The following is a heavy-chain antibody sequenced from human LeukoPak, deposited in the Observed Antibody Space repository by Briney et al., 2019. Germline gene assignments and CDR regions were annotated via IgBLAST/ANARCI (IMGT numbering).Heavy chain of an antibody. D-gene: IGHD3-3*01. Sequence: PSETLSLTCTVSGGSISSGGYYWSWIRQHPGKGLEWIGCIYYSGSTYYNPSLKSRVTISVDTSKNQFSLKLSSVTAADTAVYYCAREVYDFWSGYYRVYYYYYMDVWGKGTTVTVSS. J-gene: IGHJ6*03. CDR3: AREVYDFWSGYYRVYYYYYMDV. CDR1: GGSISSGGYY. V-gene: IGHV4-31*03. CDR2: IYYSGST.